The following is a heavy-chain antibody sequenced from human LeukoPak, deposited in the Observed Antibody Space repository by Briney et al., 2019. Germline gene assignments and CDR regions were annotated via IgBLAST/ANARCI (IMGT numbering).Heavy chain of an antibody. CDR2: IYYSGST. D-gene: IGHD5-24*01. V-gene: IGHV4-59*01. CDR1: GGSISSYY. CDR3: ARSRYGYNSGHFDY. J-gene: IGHJ4*02. Sequence: PSETLSLTCTVSGGSISSYYWSWIRQPPGKGLEWIGYIYYSGSTNYNPSLKSRVTISVDTSKNQFSLKLSFVTAADTAVYYCARSRYGYNSGHFDYWGQGTLVTVSS.